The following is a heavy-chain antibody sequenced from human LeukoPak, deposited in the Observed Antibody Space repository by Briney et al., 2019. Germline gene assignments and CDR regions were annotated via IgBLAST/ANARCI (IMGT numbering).Heavy chain of an antibody. CDR3: ATGDNDILTGLAPFDY. J-gene: IGHJ4*02. CDR2: FDPEDGET. D-gene: IGHD3-9*01. CDR1: GYTLTELS. Sequence: ASVKVSCKVSGYTLTELSMHWVRQAPGKGLEWMGGFDPEDGETIYAQKFQGRVTMTEDTPTDTAYMELSSLRSEDTAVYYCATGDNDILTGLAPFDYWGQGTLVTVSS. V-gene: IGHV1-24*01.